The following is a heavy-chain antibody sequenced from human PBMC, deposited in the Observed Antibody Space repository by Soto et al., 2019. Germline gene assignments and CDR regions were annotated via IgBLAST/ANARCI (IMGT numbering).Heavy chain of an antibody. CDR3: ARDLWSYYYDSSGYPHPFDY. Sequence: ASVKVSCKASGYTFTSYDINWVRQATGQGLEWMGWMNPNSGNTGYAQKFQGRVTMTRNTSISTAYMELSSLRSEDTAVYYCARDLWSYYYDSSGYPHPFDYWGQGTLVTVSS. J-gene: IGHJ4*02. V-gene: IGHV1-8*01. CDR2: MNPNSGNT. D-gene: IGHD3-22*01. CDR1: GYTFTSYD.